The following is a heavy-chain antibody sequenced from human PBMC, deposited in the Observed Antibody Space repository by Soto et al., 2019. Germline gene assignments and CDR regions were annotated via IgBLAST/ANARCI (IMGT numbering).Heavy chain of an antibody. Sequence: ASVKVSCKASGYTFTSYYMHWVRQAPGQGLEWMGIINPSGGSTSYAQKFQGRVTMTRDTSTSTVYMELSSLRSEDTAVYYCARDKSHSRRMPLSSAEINGMDVWGQGTTVTVSS. CDR1: GYTFTSYY. D-gene: IGHD3-10*02. CDR2: INPSGGST. V-gene: IGHV1-46*01. J-gene: IGHJ6*01. CDR3: ARDKSHSRRMPLSSAEINGMDV.